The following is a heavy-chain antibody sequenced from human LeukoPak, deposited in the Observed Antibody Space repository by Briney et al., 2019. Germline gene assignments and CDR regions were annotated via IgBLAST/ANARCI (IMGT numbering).Heavy chain of an antibody. V-gene: IGHV3-21*01. CDR1: GFTFSSYS. CDR3: ARDVDGHTAAFDI. J-gene: IGHJ3*02. CDR2: ISSSSSYI. D-gene: IGHD5-24*01. Sequence: GGSLRLSCAASGFTFSSYSMNWVRQAPGKGLEGVSSISSSSSYIYYADSVKGRFTISRDNAKNSLYLQMNSLRAEDTAVYYCARDVDGHTAAFDIWGQGTMVTVSS.